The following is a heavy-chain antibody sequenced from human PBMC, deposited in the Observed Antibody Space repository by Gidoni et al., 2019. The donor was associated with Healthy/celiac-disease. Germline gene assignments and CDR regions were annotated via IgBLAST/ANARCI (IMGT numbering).Heavy chain of an antibody. V-gene: IGHV3-21*01. CDR3: ARERSAAGNVDY. Sequence: EVQLVESGGGLVKPGGSLRLSCAASGFTFSSYSMNWVRQAPGKGLEWVSSISSSSSYIYYADSVKGRFTISRDNAKNSLYLQMNSLRAEDTAVYYCARERSAAGNVDYWGQGTLVTVSS. CDR1: GFTFSSYS. D-gene: IGHD6-13*01. CDR2: ISSSSSYI. J-gene: IGHJ4*02.